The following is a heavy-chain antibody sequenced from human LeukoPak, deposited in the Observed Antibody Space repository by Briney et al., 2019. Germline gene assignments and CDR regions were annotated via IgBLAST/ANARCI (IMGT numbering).Heavy chain of an antibody. CDR3: ARGPSSTMMAVDV. D-gene: IGHD3-22*01. J-gene: IGHJ6*02. Sequence: GGSLRLSCAASGFTFSSYAMSWVRQAPGKGLEWVSSISSSSSYIYYADSVKGRFTISRDNAKNSLYLQMNSLRAEDTAVYYCARGPSSTMMAVDVWGQGTTVTVSS. CDR1: GFTFSSYA. CDR2: ISSSSSYI. V-gene: IGHV3-21*01.